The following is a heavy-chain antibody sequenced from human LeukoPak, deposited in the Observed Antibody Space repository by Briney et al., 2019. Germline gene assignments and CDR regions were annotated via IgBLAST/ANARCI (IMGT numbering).Heavy chain of an antibody. CDR2: ISGSGGST. V-gene: IGHV3-23*01. D-gene: IGHD3-10*01. CDR1: GFTFSSYA. J-gene: IGHJ4*02. CDR3: AKAKLLWFGESQYYFDY. Sequence: GGSLRLSCAASGFTFSSYAMSWVRQAPGKWLEWVSAISGSGGSTYYADSVKGRFTISRDNSKNTLYLQMNSLRAEDTAVYYCAKAKLLWFGESQYYFDYWGQGTLVTVSS.